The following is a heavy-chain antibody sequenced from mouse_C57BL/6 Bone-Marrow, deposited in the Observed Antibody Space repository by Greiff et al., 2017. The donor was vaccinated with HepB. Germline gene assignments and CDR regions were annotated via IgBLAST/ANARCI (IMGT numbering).Heavy chain of an antibody. V-gene: IGHV1-52*01. CDR1: GYTFTSYW. Sequence: QVQLQQSGAELVRPGSSVKLSCRASGYTFTSYWMHWVKQRPIQGLEWIGNIDPSDSETHYNQKFKDKATLTVDKSSSTAYMQLSSLTSEDSAVYYCARAHYYGSSYGAMDYWGQGTSVTVSS. CDR2: IDPSDSET. J-gene: IGHJ4*01. CDR3: ARAHYYGSSYGAMDY. D-gene: IGHD1-1*01.